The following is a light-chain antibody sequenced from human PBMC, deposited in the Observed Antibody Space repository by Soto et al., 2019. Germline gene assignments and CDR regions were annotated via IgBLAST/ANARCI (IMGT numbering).Light chain of an antibody. J-gene: IGKJ1*01. CDR3: QQYDCSWT. V-gene: IGKV1-5*03. Sequence: DIQMTQAPSTLSASVGDRVTITCRASQSISSWLAWYQQKPGKAPKLLIYKASSLESGVQSRFSGSGSGTEFTLIISSRQPDDYATYYCQQYDCSWTFGQGTKVEIK. CDR2: KAS. CDR1: QSISSW.